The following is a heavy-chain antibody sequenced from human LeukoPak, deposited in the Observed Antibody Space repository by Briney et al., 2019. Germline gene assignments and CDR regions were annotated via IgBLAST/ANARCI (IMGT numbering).Heavy chain of an antibody. CDR1: GFTSSNYA. CDR2: ISASGGAT. D-gene: IGHD4-17*01. J-gene: IGHJ4*02. Sequence: GGSLRLSCAASGFTSSNYAMSWVRQAPGKGLEWVSGISASGGATYYADSVKGRFTISRDNSKNTLYLQMNSLKAEDAALYYCAKGNYGEKIDYWGPGTLVTVSS. CDR3: AKGNYGEKIDY. V-gene: IGHV3-23*01.